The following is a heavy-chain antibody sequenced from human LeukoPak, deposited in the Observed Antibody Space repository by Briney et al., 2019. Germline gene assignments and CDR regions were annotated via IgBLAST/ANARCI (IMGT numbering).Heavy chain of an antibody. J-gene: IGHJ4*02. CDR1: GFTFSSYA. Sequence: PGGSLRLSCAASGFTFSSYAMHWVRQAPGKGLEWVAVISYDGSNKYYADSVKGRFTISRDNSKNTLYLKINSLREEDRAVYYCARSPRGYSSSWSYFDYWGQGTLVTVSS. CDR3: ARSPRGYSSSWSYFDY. CDR2: ISYDGSNK. D-gene: IGHD6-13*01. V-gene: IGHV3-30*04.